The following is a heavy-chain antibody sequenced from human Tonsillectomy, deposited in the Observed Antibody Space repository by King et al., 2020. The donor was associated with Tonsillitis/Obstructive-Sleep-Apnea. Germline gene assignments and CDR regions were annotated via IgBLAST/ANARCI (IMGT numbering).Heavy chain of an antibody. J-gene: IGHJ4*02. CDR2: INHSGST. D-gene: IGHD2-2*01. CDR3: ASEDIVIIPAATYFDY. Sequence: VQLQQWGAGLLKPSETLSLTCAVYGGSFSAYYWSWIRQPPGKGLEWIGEINHSGSTNYNPSLKSRVTISVDTSKNQFSLKLSSVTAADTAVYYCASEDIVIIPAATYFDYWGQGTLVIVSS. CDR1: GGSFSAYY. V-gene: IGHV4-34*01.